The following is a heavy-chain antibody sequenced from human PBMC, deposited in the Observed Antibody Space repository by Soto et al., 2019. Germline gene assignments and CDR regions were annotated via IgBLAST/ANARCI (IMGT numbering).Heavy chain of an antibody. CDR3: ARHGYYYGSGTEMGV. V-gene: IGHV4-39*01. D-gene: IGHD3-10*01. CDR2: IHYRGST. J-gene: IGHJ6*04. Sequence: QLQLQESGPGLVKPSETLSLTCTVFGGSISSSSHYWAWIRQTPGQGLEWIASIHYRGSTYYNPSLRRRVTMSVDTSKNQFSLKLTSVTAADTSVYYCARHGYYYGSGTEMGVWGKGTTATVSS. CDR1: GGSISSSSHY.